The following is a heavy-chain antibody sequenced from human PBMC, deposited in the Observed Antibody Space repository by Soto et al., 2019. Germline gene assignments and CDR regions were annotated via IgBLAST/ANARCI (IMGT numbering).Heavy chain of an antibody. Sequence: LRLSCAASGFTFSAYAFHWVRQAPGKGLEWLSVISYDGRETHYADSVEGRFIISRDSSKKTAYLQMNSLRGDDTAVYFCATDPVAVTGSFIDSWGQGTLVTVSS. J-gene: IGHJ4*02. CDR2: ISYDGRET. D-gene: IGHD2-21*02. V-gene: IGHV3-30-3*01. CDR3: ATDPVAVTGSFIDS. CDR1: GFTFSAYA.